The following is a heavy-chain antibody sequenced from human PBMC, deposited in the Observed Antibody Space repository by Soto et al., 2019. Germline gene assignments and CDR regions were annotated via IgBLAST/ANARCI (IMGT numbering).Heavy chain of an antibody. Sequence: SVKVSCKASGGTFSSYAINWVRQAPGQGLEWMGGVIPIFGTSNYAQKFQGRVTITADESTTTAYMELSSLRSDDTAVYYCARDGSGRGWFDPWGQGTLVTVSS. V-gene: IGHV1-69*13. CDR1: GGTFSSYA. CDR2: VIPIFGTS. D-gene: IGHD3-10*01. J-gene: IGHJ5*02. CDR3: ARDGSGRGWFDP.